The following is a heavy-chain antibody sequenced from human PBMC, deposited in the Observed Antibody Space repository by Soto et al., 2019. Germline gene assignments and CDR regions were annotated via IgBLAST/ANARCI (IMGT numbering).Heavy chain of an antibody. CDR2: IIPIFDTA. CDR1: GGTFSSYA. D-gene: IGHD6-13*01. J-gene: IGHJ5*02. Sequence: QVQLVQSGAEVKKPGSSVKVSCKASGGTFSSYAISWVRQAPGQGLEWMGGIIPIFDTANYAQKFQGRVTITADESTSTAYMELSSLRSEDTAVYYCARSRIVMGYSSSWYREDGWFDPWGQGTLVTVSS. V-gene: IGHV1-69*01. CDR3: ARSRIVMGYSSSWYREDGWFDP.